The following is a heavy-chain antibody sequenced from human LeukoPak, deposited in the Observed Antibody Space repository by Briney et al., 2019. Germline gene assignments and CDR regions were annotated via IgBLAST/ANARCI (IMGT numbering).Heavy chain of an antibody. D-gene: IGHD6-13*01. CDR3: ARGRYSSSWKDY. CDR1: GFTVSSNY. V-gene: IGHV3-33*08. J-gene: IGHJ4*02. CDR2: IGSDGNKK. Sequence: PGGSLRLSCAASGFTVSSNYMNWVRQAPGKGLEWVALIGSDGNKKYYADSVKGRFSISRDNSNNTLYLQMNSLGVEDTAVYYCARGRYSSSWKDYWGQGTLVTVSS.